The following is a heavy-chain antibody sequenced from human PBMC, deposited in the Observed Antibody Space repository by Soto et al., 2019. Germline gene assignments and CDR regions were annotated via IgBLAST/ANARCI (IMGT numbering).Heavy chain of an antibody. CDR3: ARVRQYSGSYYSHYYYGMDV. CDR2: INSDGSST. CDR1: GFTFSSYW. V-gene: IGHV3-74*01. Sequence: GGSLRLSCAASGFTFSSYWMHWVRQAPGKGLVWVSRINSDGSSTSYADSVKGRFTISRDNAKNTLYLQMNSLRAEDTAAYYCARVRQYSGSYYSHYYYGMDVWGQGTTVTVFS. D-gene: IGHD1-26*01. J-gene: IGHJ6*02.